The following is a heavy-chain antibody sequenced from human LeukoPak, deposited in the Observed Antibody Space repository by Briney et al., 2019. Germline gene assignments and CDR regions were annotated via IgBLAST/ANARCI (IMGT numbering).Heavy chain of an antibody. CDR2: FNPASGGT. CDR1: GYIFTDYY. J-gene: IGHJ3*02. V-gene: IGHV1-2*02. D-gene: IGHD4-23*01. Sequence: ASVKVSCKASGYIFTDYYMHWVRQAPGQGLEWMGWFNPASGGTKYAQKFQGRVTMTRDTSINTAYMVLSSLGLDDTAVYYCARGLYYGGNQRAHDAFDIWGQGTLVTVSS. CDR3: ARGLYYGGNQRAHDAFDI.